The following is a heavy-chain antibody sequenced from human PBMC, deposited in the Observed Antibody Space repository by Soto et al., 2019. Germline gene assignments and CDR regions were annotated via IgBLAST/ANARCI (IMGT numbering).Heavy chain of an antibody. J-gene: IGHJ5*02. Sequence: ASVKVSCKASGYTFTNFGISWVRQAPGQGFEWMGWINVYNGNTKYAQKVLGRVTMTTDASTSSAYMELRSLRSDDTAVYYCARGVGSGSYYNQYNWFAPWGHGTLVTVSS. D-gene: IGHD3-10*01. V-gene: IGHV1-18*01. CDR3: ARGVGSGSYYNQYNWFAP. CDR1: GYTFTNFG. CDR2: INVYNGNT.